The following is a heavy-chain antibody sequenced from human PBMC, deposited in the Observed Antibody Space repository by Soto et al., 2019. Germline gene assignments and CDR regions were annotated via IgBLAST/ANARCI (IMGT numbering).Heavy chain of an antibody. Sequence: QVQLVQSGAEVKKPGSSVKVSCKASGVTFSSYAISWVRQAPGQGLEWMGGIIPILGTANYAQKFQGRVTITADESKSAAYMELSSLRSEDTAVYYCARERGRCSGGSCYSGYYYYYGMDFWGQGTTVTVSS. J-gene: IGHJ6*02. CDR3: ARERGRCSGGSCYSGYYYYYGMDF. CDR1: GVTFSSYA. V-gene: IGHV1-69*01. CDR2: IIPILGTA. D-gene: IGHD2-15*01.